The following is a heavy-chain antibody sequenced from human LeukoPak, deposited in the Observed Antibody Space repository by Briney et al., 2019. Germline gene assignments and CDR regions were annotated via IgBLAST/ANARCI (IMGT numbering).Heavy chain of an antibody. V-gene: IGHV3-7*01. CDR1: GFTFSSYW. Sequence: GGSLRLSCAASGFTFSSYWMSWVRQAPGKGLEWVANIKQDGSEKYYVDSVKGRFTISRDNAKNSLYLQMNSLRAEDTAVYYCAVDAAMGVYWYFDLWGRGTLVTVSS. CDR2: IKQDGSEK. D-gene: IGHD5-18*01. CDR3: AVDAAMGVYWYFDL. J-gene: IGHJ2*01.